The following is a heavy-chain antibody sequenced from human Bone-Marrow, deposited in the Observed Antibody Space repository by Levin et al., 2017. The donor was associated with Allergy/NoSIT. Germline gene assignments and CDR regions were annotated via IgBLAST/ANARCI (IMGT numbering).Heavy chain of an antibody. J-gene: IGHJ4*02. Sequence: GGSLRLSCKASGYTLTNYYIYWVRQAPGQGLEWLGVINPSGGSTNIAQKFLGRLVMTRDTSTSTVYMEVSSLRYEDTAMYYCEKIPYCDGDCNSPAFDYWGQGTLVTVSS. CDR3: EKIPYCDGDCNSPAFDY. CDR2: INPSGGST. CDR1: GYTLTNYY. D-gene: IGHD2-21*02. V-gene: IGHV1-46*01.